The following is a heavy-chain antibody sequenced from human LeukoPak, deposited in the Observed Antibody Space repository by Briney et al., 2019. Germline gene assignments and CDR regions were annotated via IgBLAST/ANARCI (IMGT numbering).Heavy chain of an antibody. D-gene: IGHD3-10*01. V-gene: IGHV4-30-2*01. CDR1: GGSISSGGYS. CDR3: AGAEQLLWFGESSSGAFDI. Sequence: SQTLSLTCAVSGGSISSGGYSWSWIRQPPGKGLEWIGYIYHSGSTYYNPSLKSRVTISVDRSKNQFSLKLSSVTAADTAVYYCAGAEQLLWFGESSSGAFDIWGQGTMVTVSS. J-gene: IGHJ3*02. CDR2: IYHSGST.